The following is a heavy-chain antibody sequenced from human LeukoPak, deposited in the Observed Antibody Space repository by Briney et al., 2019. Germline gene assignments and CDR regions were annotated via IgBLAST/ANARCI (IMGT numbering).Heavy chain of an antibody. J-gene: IGHJ6*02. CDR1: GGTFSGYY. CDR2: INHSGST. Sequence: SETLSLTCAVYGGTFSGYYWSWSRQPPGKGLEWIGEINHSGSTNYNPSLKSRVTISVDTSKNQFSLRLSSVTAADTAVYYCQTYYYYYGMDVWGQGTTVTVSS. CDR3: QTYYYYYGMDV. V-gene: IGHV4-34*08.